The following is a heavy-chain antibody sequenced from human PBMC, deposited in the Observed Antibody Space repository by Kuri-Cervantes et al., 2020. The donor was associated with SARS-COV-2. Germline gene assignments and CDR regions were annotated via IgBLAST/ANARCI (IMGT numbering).Heavy chain of an antibody. V-gene: IGHV4-34*01. J-gene: IGHJ4*02. CDR3: ARGPEFTYYFDY. CDR2: VNHRGST. CDR1: GESFSGYY. Sequence: SQTLSLTCAFYGESFSGYYWNWIRQSPGKGLEWIGEVNHRGSTNYNPSLKSRVTISVDTSSKQFSLHLGSVTAADTAVYYCARGPEFTYYFDYWGQGTLVTVSS.